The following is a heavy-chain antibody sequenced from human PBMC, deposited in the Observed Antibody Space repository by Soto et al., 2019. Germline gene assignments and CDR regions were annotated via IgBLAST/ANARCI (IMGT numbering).Heavy chain of an antibody. CDR3: ARDALDYYDSSGPLSSYGMDV. CDR1: GYTFASYD. J-gene: IGHJ6*02. CDR2: MNPNSGDT. V-gene: IGHV1-8*01. D-gene: IGHD3-22*01. Sequence: ASVKVSCKASGYTFASYDINWVRQAPGQGLEWMGWMNPNSGDTGYAQKFLGRVTMTRDSSIRTVYMELSSLSSEDTAVYYCARDALDYYDSSGPLSSYGMDVWGQGTTVTVSS.